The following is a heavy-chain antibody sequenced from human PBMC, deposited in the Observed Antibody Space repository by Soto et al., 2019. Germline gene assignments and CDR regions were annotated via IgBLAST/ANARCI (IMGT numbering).Heavy chain of an antibody. D-gene: IGHD2-15*01. CDR1: GFFFSNYE. J-gene: IGHJ3*01. V-gene: IGHV3-48*03. Sequence: QAGGSLRLSCAASGFFFSNYEMDWVRQAPGKGLEWIAYISDSGSTILYADSVKGRFTISRDDAGRSLYLQMDSLRAEDTAVYYCAREICSGSRCYDTFDLWGQGTKVTVSS. CDR2: ISDSGSTI. CDR3: AREICSGSRCYDTFDL.